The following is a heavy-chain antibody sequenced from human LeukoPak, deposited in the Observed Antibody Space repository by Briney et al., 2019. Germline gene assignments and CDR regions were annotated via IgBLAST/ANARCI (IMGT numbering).Heavy chain of an antibody. CDR3: ARVKPGTYYDFWSGYYMRFDP. J-gene: IGHJ5*02. CDR1: GYTFTSYD. D-gene: IGHD3-3*01. CDR2: MNPNSGNT. V-gene: IGHV1-8*03. Sequence: GASVKVSCKASGYTFTSYDINWVRQATGQGLEWMGWMNPNSGNTGYAQKFQGRVTITRNTSISTAYMELSSLRSEDTAAYYCARVKPGTYYDFWSGYYMRFDPWGQGTLVTVSS.